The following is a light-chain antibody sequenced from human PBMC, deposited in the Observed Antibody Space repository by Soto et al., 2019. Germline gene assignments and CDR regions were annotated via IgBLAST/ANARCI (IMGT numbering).Light chain of an antibody. Sequence: QSALTQPPSASGSPGQSVTISCTGTSSDVGAYNYVSWYQQHPGKAPKLMIYEVSKRPSGVPDRFSGSKSGNTASLTVSGLQSEDEADYYCNSYAGSSNGGIFGGGTQLTVL. CDR3: NSYAGSSNGGI. CDR1: SSDVGAYNY. V-gene: IGLV2-8*01. CDR2: EVS. J-gene: IGLJ2*01.